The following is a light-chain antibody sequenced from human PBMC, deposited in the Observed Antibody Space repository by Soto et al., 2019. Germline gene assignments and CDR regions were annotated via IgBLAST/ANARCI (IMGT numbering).Light chain of an antibody. CDR2: GAS. CDR1: QSVSSSY. Sequence: ENVLTQSPGTLSLSPGERATLSCRASQSVSSSYLAWYQQKPGQAPRLLIYGASNRATGIPDRFSASGSGTDFTLTISRLEPEDFAVYYCQQYGSSPPYTFGQGTKLEIK. CDR3: QQYGSSPPYT. J-gene: IGKJ2*01. V-gene: IGKV3-20*01.